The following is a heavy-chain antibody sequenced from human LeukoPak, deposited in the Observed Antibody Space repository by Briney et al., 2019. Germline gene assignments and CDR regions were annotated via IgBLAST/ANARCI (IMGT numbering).Heavy chain of an antibody. D-gene: IGHD3-22*01. J-gene: IGHJ4*02. V-gene: IGHV3-30*18. Sequence: GGSLRLSCAASGFTFSSYGMHWVRQAPGKGLEWVSMTSFDGSYKNYADSVKGRFTISRDNSKNRLYLQMNSLRAEDTAVYYCAKEFSGYLASFEYWGQGTLVTVSS. CDR3: AKEFSGYLASFEY. CDR2: TSFDGSYK. CDR1: GFTFSSYG.